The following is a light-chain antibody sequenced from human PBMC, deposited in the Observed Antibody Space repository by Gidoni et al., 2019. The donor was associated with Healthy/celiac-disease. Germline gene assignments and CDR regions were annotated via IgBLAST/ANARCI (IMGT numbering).Light chain of an antibody. J-gene: IGKJ4*01. CDR3: QQRSNWLLT. Sequence: EIVLTQSPATLSLSPGERATLSCRASQSVSSYLAWYQQKPGQAPRLLIYDASHRATGIPARFSGSGSGTDFTLTISSLEPDDFAVYYCQQRSNWLLTFGGGTKVEIK. CDR1: QSVSSY. CDR2: DAS. V-gene: IGKV3-11*01.